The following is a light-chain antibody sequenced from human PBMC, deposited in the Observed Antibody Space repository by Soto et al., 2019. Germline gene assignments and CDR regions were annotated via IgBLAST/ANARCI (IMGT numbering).Light chain of an antibody. CDR1: QTVNTW. J-gene: IGKJ2*01. CDR3: QQVNHFPFT. CDR2: AAS. Sequence: DIQLTQSPSSVSASVGDRVSITCRASQTVNTWLAWFQQKPGKAPKLLIYAASTLQSGVPSRFSGSGSGTDFTPTISSLQPDDFATYYCQQVNHFPFTFGQGTYLEIK. V-gene: IGKV1D-12*01.